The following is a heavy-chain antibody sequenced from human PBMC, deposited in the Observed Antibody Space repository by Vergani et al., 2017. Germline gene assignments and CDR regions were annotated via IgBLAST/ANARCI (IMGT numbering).Heavy chain of an antibody. CDR3: GRGSDNYT. CDR1: GFTFSSHA. Sequence: EVQLLQSEGAVVQPGGSLRLSCVASGFTFSSHALSGVRQGHGQGLAWVSSSKNTGDSTHYADSVKGRFTISSDNSKNTLYLQMNRLRVEDTAVYYCGRGSDNYTWGQGTLVTVSS. CDR2: SKNTGDST. J-gene: IGHJ4*02. V-gene: IGHV3-23*01. D-gene: IGHD1-1*01.